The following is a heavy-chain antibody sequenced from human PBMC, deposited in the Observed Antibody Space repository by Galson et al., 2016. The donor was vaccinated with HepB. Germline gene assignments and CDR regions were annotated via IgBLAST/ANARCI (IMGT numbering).Heavy chain of an antibody. V-gene: IGHV3-33*01. D-gene: IGHD3-10*01. CDR3: ARAVYSDTGGSSRYFDL. Sequence: SLRLSCAASGFTFRSYGMHWFRQAPGKGLEWVAVIWLDGREKYYADSVEGRFTISRDNSKKTLFLQMNSLRGDDTAVYYCARAVYSDTGGSSRYFDLWGRGTLVTVSS. CDR2: IWLDGREK. CDR1: GFTFRSYG. J-gene: IGHJ2*01.